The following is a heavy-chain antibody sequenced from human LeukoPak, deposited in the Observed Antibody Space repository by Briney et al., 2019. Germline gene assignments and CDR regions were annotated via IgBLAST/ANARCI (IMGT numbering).Heavy chain of an antibody. CDR1: GFTFSDAW. D-gene: IGHD3-16*01. Sequence: GGSLRLSCAASGFTFSDAWMSWVRQLPGKGLEWVGRIKSKTDGGTRDSAAPVKVRFTISRHDSKNTLYLQMNSLKTEDTGIYYCTTDYVWGSYEVYWGQGTLVTVSS. CDR2: IKSKTDGGTR. J-gene: IGHJ4*02. CDR3: TTDYVWGSYEVY. V-gene: IGHV3-15*01.